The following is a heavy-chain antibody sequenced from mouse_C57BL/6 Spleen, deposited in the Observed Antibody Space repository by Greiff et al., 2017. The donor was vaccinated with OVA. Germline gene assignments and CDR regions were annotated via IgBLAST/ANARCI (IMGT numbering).Heavy chain of an antibody. CDR2: ISDGGSYT. CDR3: ARDHYMDY. CDR1: GFTFSSYA. Sequence: EVQLQESGGGLVKPGGSLKLSCAASGFTFSSYAMSWVRQTPEKRLEWVATISDGGSYTYYPDNVKGRFTISRDNAKNNLYLQMSHLKSEDTAMYYCARDHYMDYWGQGTTLTVSS. V-gene: IGHV5-4*01. D-gene: IGHD2-12*01. J-gene: IGHJ2*01.